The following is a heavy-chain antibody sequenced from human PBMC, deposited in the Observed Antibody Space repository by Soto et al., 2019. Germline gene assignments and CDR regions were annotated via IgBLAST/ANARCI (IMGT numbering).Heavy chain of an antibody. CDR1: GYTFTSYG. V-gene: IGHV1-18*01. CDR2: ISAHNGNT. J-gene: IGHJ4*02. D-gene: IGHD1-1*01. Sequence: QVHLVQSGAEVKKPGASVKVSCKASGYTFTSYGITWVRQAPGQGLEWMGWISAHNGNTDYAQKLQCRVIVTRDTSTITAYMELRNLRSDDTAVYYCARGRYGDYWGQGALFTVSS. CDR3: ARGRYGDY.